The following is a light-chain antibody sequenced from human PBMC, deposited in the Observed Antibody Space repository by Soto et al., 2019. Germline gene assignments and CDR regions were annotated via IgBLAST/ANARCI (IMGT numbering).Light chain of an antibody. CDR3: PVSSFTLNS. J-gene: IGKJ2*03. CDR1: QSIRTY. Sequence: THTKSSLSASVGDRVTITCRASQSIRTYLNWYQQRPGKPPKLLMHTASTLQTGVPSRFSGGGSGTDFTLTIFSLQPEDFTTYYCPVSSFTLNSFWHGT. CDR2: TAS. V-gene: IGKV1-39*01.